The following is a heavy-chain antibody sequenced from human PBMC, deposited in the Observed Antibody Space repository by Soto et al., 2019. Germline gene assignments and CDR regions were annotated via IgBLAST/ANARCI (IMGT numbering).Heavy chain of an antibody. J-gene: IGHJ2*01. CDR1: GGSISSGGYS. CDR3: ARAGAAAGNVRWYFDL. Sequence: QLQLQESGSGLVKPSQTLSLTCAVSGGSISSGGYSWSWIRQPPGKGLEWIGYIYHSGSTYYNPSLKSRVTISVDRSKNQFSLKLSSVTAADTAVYYCARAGAAAGNVRWYFDLRGRGTLVTVSS. D-gene: IGHD6-13*01. CDR2: IYHSGST. V-gene: IGHV4-30-2*01.